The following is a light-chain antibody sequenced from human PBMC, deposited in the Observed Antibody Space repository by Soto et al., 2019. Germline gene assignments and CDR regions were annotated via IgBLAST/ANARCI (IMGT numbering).Light chain of an antibody. Sequence: QSVLTQPPSASGSPGQSVTISCTGTSSDVGGYNYVSWYQQYPGKAPKLMIYEISTRPSGVPDRFSGSKSGNTASLTVSGLQTEDEADYYCSSYAGSNNVLFGGGTKLNVL. CDR3: SSYAGSNNVL. J-gene: IGLJ2*01. V-gene: IGLV2-8*01. CDR2: EIS. CDR1: SSDVGGYNY.